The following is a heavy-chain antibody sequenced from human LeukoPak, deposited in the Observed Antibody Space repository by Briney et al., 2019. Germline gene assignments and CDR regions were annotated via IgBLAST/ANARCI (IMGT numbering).Heavy chain of an antibody. CDR1: GFTFSSYG. CDR2: ISYDGSNK. V-gene: IGHV3-30*18. CDR3: AKDPAVAGLAEYFQH. Sequence: PGGSLRLSCAASGFTFSSYGMNWVRQAPGKGLEWVAVISYDGSNKYYADSVKGRFTISRDNSQNTLYLQMNSLRAEDTAVYYCAKDPAVAGLAEYFQHWGQGTLVTVSS. D-gene: IGHD6-19*01. J-gene: IGHJ1*01.